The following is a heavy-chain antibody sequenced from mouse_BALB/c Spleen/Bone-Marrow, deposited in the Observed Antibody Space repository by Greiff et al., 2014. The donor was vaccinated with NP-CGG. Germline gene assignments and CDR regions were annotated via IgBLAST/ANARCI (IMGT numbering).Heavy chain of an antibody. J-gene: IGHJ3*01. CDR3: ASYYRYDRRFAY. CDR2: IDPANGNT. Sequence: EVKLVESGAELVKPGASVKLSCTASGFNIKDTYMHWVKQRPEQGLEWIGRIDPANGNTKYDPKFQGKATITADTSSNTAYLQLSGLTSEDTAVYYCASYYRYDRRFAYWGQGTLVTVSA. V-gene: IGHV14-3*02. D-gene: IGHD2-14*01. CDR1: GFNIKDTY.